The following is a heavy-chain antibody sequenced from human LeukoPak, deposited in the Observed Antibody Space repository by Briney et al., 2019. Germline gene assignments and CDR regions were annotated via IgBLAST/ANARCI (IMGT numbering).Heavy chain of an antibody. CDR2: ISGSGGST. CDR3: ARSYSEGNYWYGMDV. J-gene: IGHJ6*02. CDR1: GFTFSSYA. D-gene: IGHD2-15*01. Sequence: GGSLRLSCAASGFTFSSYAMSWVRQAPGKGLEWVSAISGSGGSTYYADSVKGRFTISRDNSKNTLYLQMNSLRAEGTAVYYCARSYSEGNYWYGMDVWGQGTTVTVSS. V-gene: IGHV3-23*01.